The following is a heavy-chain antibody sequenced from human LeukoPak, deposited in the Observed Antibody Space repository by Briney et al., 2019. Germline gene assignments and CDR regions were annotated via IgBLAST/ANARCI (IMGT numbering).Heavy chain of an antibody. V-gene: IGHV4-39*01. CDR2: VYYSGST. J-gene: IGHJ5*02. D-gene: IGHD2-8*01. CDR3: ARASFNVVFGNWFDP. CDR1: SGSIGGSSNY. Sequence: SETLSLTCTVSSGSIGGSSNYWGWIRQAPGKGLEWIGNVYYSGSTFYNPSLKSRVTISVDTSKNQFSLKLRSVTAADTAIYYCARASFNVVFGNWFDPWGQGTLVTVSS.